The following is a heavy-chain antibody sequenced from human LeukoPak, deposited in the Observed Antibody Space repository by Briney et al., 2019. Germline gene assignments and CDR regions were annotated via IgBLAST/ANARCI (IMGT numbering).Heavy chain of an antibody. CDR1: GGTFSSYA. J-gene: IGHJ4*02. Sequence: ASVKVSCKASGGTFSSYAISWVRQAPGQGLEWMGWINPDSGGTNYAQKFRGRVTLTRDTSIYTAYMELSRLRSDDTAVYYCVRDLFFAAAEREGDDYWGQGTLVTVSS. CDR2: INPDSGGT. D-gene: IGHD6-13*01. CDR3: VRDLFFAAAEREGDDY. V-gene: IGHV1-2*02.